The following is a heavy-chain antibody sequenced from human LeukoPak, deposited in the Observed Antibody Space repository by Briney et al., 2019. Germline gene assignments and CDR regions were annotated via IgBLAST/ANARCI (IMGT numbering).Heavy chain of an antibody. CDR2: IKQDGSEK. Sequence: PGGSLRLSCAASGFTFSSYSMNWVRQAPGKGLEWVANIKQDGSEKYYVDSVKGRFTISRDNAKNSLYLQMNSLRAEDTAVYYCARDVSYGYDQWGQGTLVTVSS. CDR1: GFTFSSYS. V-gene: IGHV3-7*01. J-gene: IGHJ5*02. D-gene: IGHD3-16*01. CDR3: ARDVSYGYDQ.